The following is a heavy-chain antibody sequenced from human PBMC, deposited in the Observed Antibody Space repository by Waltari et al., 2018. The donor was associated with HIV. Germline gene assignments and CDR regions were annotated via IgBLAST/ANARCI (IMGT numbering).Heavy chain of an antibody. CDR1: DGSLTGNF. CDR3: ATLQGSSMVTAGEIVDH. D-gene: IGHD2-21*02. CDR2: IHYSGTT. Sequence: VLLQESGPRLVKPSETLSLTCAVSDGSLTGNFWSWVRQTPEKGLEWIGYIHYSGTTDYTPSRRSRVSMSVDTSKSQFSLNVASVSAADTAVDYCATLQGSSMVTAGEIVDHWGPGTLVIVSP. J-gene: IGHJ4*02. V-gene: IGHV4-59*03.